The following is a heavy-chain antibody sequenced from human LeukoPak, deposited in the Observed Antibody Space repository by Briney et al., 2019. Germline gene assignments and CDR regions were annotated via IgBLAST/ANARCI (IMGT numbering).Heavy chain of an antibody. CDR3: ARGVGSSSRYYYYGMDV. D-gene: IGHD6-13*01. Sequence: SETLSLTCAVYGGSFSGYYWSWIRQPPGKGLEWIGETNHSGSTNYNPSLKSRVTISVDTSKNQFSLKLSSVTAADTAVYYCARGVGSSSRYYYYGMDVWGQGTTVTVSS. J-gene: IGHJ6*02. CDR1: GGSFSGYY. CDR2: TNHSGST. V-gene: IGHV4-34*01.